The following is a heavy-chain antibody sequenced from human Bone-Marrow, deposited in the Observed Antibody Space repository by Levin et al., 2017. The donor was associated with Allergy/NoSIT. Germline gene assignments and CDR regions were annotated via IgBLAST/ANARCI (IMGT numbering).Heavy chain of an antibody. D-gene: IGHD6-19*01. J-gene: IGHJ4*02. CDR1: GFTFSSYA. V-gene: IGHV3-23*01. Sequence: PGGSLRLSCAASGFTFSSYAMSWVRQAPGKGLEWVSAISGSGGSTYYADSVKGRFTISRDNSKNTLYLQMNSLRAEDTAVYYCAKVPPPYSSGWYVADYWGQGTLVTVSS. CDR2: ISGSGGST. CDR3: AKVPPPYSSGWYVADY.